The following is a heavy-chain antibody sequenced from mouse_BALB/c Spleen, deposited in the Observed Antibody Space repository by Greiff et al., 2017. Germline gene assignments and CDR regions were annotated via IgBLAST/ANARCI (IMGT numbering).Heavy chain of an antibody. CDR3: ALYYGSSYSWFAY. CDR1: GFNIKDTY. CDR2: IDPANGNT. J-gene: IGHJ3*01. V-gene: IGHV14-3*02. D-gene: IGHD1-1*01. Sequence: VQLQQSGAELVKPGASVKLSCTASGFNIKDTYMHWVKQRPEQGLEWIGRIDPANGNTKYDPKFQGKATITADTSSNTAYLQLSSLTSEDTAVYYCALYYGSSYSWFAYWGQGTLVTVSA.